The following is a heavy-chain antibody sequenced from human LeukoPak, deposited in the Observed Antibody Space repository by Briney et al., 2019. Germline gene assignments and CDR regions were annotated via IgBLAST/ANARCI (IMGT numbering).Heavy chain of an antibody. Sequence: PSETLSLTCAVDGGSFSGYYWSWIRQSPEKGLEWIGEINHSGGTIYNPSLKSRVTISADTSKNQFSLKLSSVTAADTAVYYCTRERGYCIDGNYYGGWFDPCGQGTLVTVSP. CDR1: GGSFSGYY. CDR2: INHSGGT. CDR3: TRERGYCIDGNYYGGWFDP. V-gene: IGHV4-34*01. D-gene: IGHD2-15*01. J-gene: IGHJ5*02.